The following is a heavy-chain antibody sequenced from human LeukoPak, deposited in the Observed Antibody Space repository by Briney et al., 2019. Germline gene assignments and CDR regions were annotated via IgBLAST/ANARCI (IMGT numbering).Heavy chain of an antibody. D-gene: IGHD6-13*01. CDR2: ISTDGTTT. V-gene: IGHV3-74*01. J-gene: IGHJ3*02. CDR1: GFTFRSYW. Sequence: GGSLRLSCAASGFTFRSYWMHWVRQAPGKGLVWVSRISTDGTTTSYADSVKGRFTIPRHNSRNTVYLQMNSLRTEDTAVYYCARDGTRGSSLRNAFDIWGLGTMVSVSS. CDR3: ARDGTRGSSLRNAFDI.